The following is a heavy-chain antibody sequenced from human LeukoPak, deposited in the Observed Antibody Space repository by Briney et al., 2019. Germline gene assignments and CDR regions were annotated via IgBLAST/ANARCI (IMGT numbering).Heavy chain of an antibody. J-gene: IGHJ4*02. D-gene: IGHD3-22*01. CDR2: ISYDGSNK. Sequence: GGSLRLSCVASGFTFSSYAMHWVRQAPGKGLEWVAVISYDGSNKYYADSVKGRFTISRDNSKNTLYLQMNSLRAEDTAVYYCARSDYYDSSGQDYWGQGTLVTVSS. CDR1: GFTFSSYA. CDR3: ARSDYYDSSGQDY. V-gene: IGHV3-30-3*01.